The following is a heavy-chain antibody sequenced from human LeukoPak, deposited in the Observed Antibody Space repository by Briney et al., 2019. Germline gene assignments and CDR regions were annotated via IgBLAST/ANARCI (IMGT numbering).Heavy chain of an antibody. CDR2: IYYTGST. J-gene: IGHJ4*02. Sequence: SETLSLTCNVSGGSITIYYWNWIRQPPGKGLEWIGYIYYTGSTNSNPSLKSRVTISLDTSKNQFSLKLSSATAADTGIYYCASSYFYDGNRYFDYWGQGALVTVSS. CDR3: ASSYFYDGNRYFDY. V-gene: IGHV4-59*08. D-gene: IGHD3-22*01. CDR1: GGSITIYY.